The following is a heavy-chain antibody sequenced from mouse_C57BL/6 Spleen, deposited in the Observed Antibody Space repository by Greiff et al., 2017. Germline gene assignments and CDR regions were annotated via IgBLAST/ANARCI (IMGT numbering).Heavy chain of an antibody. CDR1: GFSLTSYG. J-gene: IGHJ4*01. CDR2: IWGVGST. Sequence: VHLVESGPGLVAPSQSLSITCTVSGFSLTSYGVDWVRQSPGKGLEWLGVIWGVGSTNYNSALKSRLSISKDNSKSQVFLKMNSLQTDDTAMYYCARIYSNYEGAMDYWGQGTSVTVSS. CDR3: ARIYSNYEGAMDY. V-gene: IGHV2-6*01. D-gene: IGHD2-5*01.